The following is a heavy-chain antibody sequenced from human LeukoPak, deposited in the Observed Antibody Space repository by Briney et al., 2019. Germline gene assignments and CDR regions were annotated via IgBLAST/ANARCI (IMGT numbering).Heavy chain of an antibody. V-gene: IGHV3-21*01. Sequence: PGGSLRLSCAASGFTFSSYSMNWVRQAPGKGLEWVSSISSSSSYIYYADSVKGRFTISRDNAKNSLYLQMNSLRAEDTAVYYCVGEWNDGFMGAFDIWGQGTMVTVSS. D-gene: IGHD1-1*01. CDR1: GFTFSSYS. J-gene: IGHJ3*02. CDR2: ISSSSSYI. CDR3: VGEWNDGFMGAFDI.